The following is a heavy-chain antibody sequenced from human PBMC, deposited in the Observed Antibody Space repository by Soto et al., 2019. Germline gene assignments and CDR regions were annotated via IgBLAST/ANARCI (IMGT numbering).Heavy chain of an antibody. J-gene: IGHJ4*02. CDR3: ARDSIAAAGFFDY. V-gene: IGHV1-46*01. D-gene: IGHD6-13*01. CDR1: GYTFTNYI. Sequence: GASVKGSCKASGYTFTNYIIRWVRQAPGQGLEGMGIINPSVGSTNYGQKFQGRVTMTRDMSTSTVYMELSSLRSEDTAVYYCARDSIAAAGFFDYWGQGTLVTVSS. CDR2: INPSVGST.